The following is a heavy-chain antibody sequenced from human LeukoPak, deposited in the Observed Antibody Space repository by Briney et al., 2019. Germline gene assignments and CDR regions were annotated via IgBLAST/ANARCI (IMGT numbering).Heavy chain of an antibody. Sequence: PSETLSLTCIVCGVSFSYLRWIRQPPGKGLEGIEIIYEHGRTEYNPSLKSRSSISVDTSKNQVSLSLTAVTPADPAVYYCARGLAGRASGAVYFDLWGRGALVTVSS. CDR1: GVSFSY. V-gene: IGHV4-59*01. D-gene: IGHD3-16*01. CDR3: ARGLAGRASGAVYFDL. CDR2: IYEHGRT. J-gene: IGHJ2*01.